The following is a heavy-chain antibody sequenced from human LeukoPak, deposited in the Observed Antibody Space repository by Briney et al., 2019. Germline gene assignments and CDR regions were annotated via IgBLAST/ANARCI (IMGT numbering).Heavy chain of an antibody. CDR1: GGTFSSYA. V-gene: IGHV1-69*13. J-gene: IGHJ5*02. CDR2: IIPIFGTA. Sequence: SVKVSCKASGGTFSSYAISWVRQAPGQGLEWMGGIIPIFGTANYAQKFQGRVTITADESTSTAYMELSSLRSEDTAVYYCARDRGYCSSTSCYVRWFDPWGQGTLVTVSS. CDR3: ARDRGYCSSTSCYVRWFDP. D-gene: IGHD2-2*01.